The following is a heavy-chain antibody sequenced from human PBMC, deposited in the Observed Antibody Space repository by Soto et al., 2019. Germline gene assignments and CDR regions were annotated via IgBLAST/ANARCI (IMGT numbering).Heavy chain of an antibody. D-gene: IGHD3-10*01. V-gene: IGHV3-30-3*01. CDR1: GFTFSSYA. CDR3: ATANGSGSYPFDY. J-gene: IGHJ4*02. CDR2: ISYDGSNK. Sequence: QVQLVESGGGVVQPGRSLRLSCAASGFTFSSYAMHWVRQAPGKGLEWVAVISYDGSNKYYADSVKGRLTISRDNSKNTLYLQMNSLRAEDTAVYYCATANGSGSYPFDYWGQGTLVTVSS.